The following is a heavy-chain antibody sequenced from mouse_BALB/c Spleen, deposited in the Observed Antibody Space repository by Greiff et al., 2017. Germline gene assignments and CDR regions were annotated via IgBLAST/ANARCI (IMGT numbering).Heavy chain of an antibody. D-gene: IGHD1-1*01. CDR3: AREDYGSDFDY. CDR1: GYTFTDYA. J-gene: IGHJ2*01. V-gene: IGHV1S137*01. Sequence: VQLVESGAELVRPGVSVKISCKGSGYTFTDYAMHWVKQSHAKSLEWIGVISTYYGDASYNQKFKGKATMTVDKSSSTAYMELARLTSEDSAIYYCAREDYGSDFDYWGQGTTLTVSS. CDR2: ISTYYGDA.